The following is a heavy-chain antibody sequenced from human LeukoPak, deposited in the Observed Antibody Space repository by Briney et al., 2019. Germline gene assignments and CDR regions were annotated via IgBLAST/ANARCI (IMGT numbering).Heavy chain of an antibody. CDR3: ARERSYGVFDP. CDR1: GYTFTSYY. Sequence: EASVKVSCKASGYTFTSYYMHWVRQAPGQGLEWMGIINPSGGSTSYAQKFQGRATMTRDMSTSTVYMELSSLRSEDTAVYYCARERSYGVFDPWGQGTLVTVSS. J-gene: IGHJ5*02. D-gene: IGHD1-26*01. V-gene: IGHV1-46*01. CDR2: INPSGGST.